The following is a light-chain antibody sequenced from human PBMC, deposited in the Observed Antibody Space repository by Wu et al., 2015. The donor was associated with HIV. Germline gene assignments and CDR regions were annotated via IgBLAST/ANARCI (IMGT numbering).Light chain of an antibody. V-gene: IGKV1-39*01. CDR2: AAT. Sequence: DIQMTQSPSSLSASVGDRVTITCRASQSVSSRLNWFQQKPGEAPKLLIYAATSLQSGVPSRFSGSGSGTDFTLTISSLQPEDFATYYCQQSYYTPTTFGGGTKVEIK. CDR1: QSVSSR. CDR3: QQSYYTPTT. J-gene: IGKJ4*01.